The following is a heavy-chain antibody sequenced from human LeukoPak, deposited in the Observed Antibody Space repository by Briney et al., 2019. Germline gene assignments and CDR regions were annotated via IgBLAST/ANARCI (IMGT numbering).Heavy chain of an antibody. CDR3: ARAGGHCSSTSCYPADFDY. D-gene: IGHD2-2*01. Sequence: SETLSLTCAVYGGSFSGYYWSWIRQPPGKGLEWIGYIYYSGSTYYNPSLKSRVTISVDTSKNQFSLKLSSVTAADTAVYYCARAGGHCSSTSCYPADFDYWGQGTLVTVSS. CDR2: IYYSGST. CDR1: GGSFSGYY. V-gene: IGHV4-30-4*08. J-gene: IGHJ4*02.